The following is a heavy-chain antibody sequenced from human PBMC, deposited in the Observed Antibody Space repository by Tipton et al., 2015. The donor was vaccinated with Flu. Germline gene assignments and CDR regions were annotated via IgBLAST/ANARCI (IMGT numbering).Heavy chain of an antibody. CDR2: IYTSGSA. D-gene: IGHD2-15*01. V-gene: IGHV4-4*07. CDR1: GGSLSSYY. CDR3: ARDYCSGGICYPDY. Sequence: TLSLTCTVSGGSLSSYYWSWIRQPAGKGLEWIGRIYTSGSATYNPSLKSRVTISMDTSKNQFSLKLSSVTATDTAVYFCARDYCSGGICYPDYWGQGTLVTVSS. J-gene: IGHJ4*02.